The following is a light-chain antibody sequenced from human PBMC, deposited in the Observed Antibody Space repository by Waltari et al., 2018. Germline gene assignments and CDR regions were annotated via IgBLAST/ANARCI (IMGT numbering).Light chain of an antibody. V-gene: IGLV2-14*01. J-gene: IGLJ3*02. CDR3: SSYTSSNSWV. CDR1: SSDVGGYHY. Sequence: QSALTQPASVSGSPGQSITISCIGTSSDVGGYHYVSWYQQHPGKVPQLMIYEVSNRPSGVSNRFTAAKAGNPASLPIPGLQAEDEADYYCSSYTSSNSWVFGGGTKLTVL. CDR2: EVS.